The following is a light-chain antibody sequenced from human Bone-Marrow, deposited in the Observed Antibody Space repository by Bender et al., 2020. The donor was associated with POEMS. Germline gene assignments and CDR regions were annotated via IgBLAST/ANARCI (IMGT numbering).Light chain of an antibody. V-gene: IGLV3-25*03. CDR1: VLAKKS. J-gene: IGLJ3*02. Sequence: SYELTQPPSMSVSPGQTARIRCSGDVLAKKSGSWYQQKPGQAPVLVIFKDTERPSGIPERFSGASSGATVTLSTSGVQPQDDADYYCQGTDNSGTYAVFGGGTKLTVL. CDR3: QGTDNSGTYAV. CDR2: KDT.